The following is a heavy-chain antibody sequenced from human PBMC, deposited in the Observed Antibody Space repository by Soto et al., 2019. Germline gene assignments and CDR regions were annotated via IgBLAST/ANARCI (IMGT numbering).Heavy chain of an antibody. CDR2: ISSSSSYT. V-gene: IGHV3-11*06. J-gene: IGHJ4*02. CDR1: GFTFSDYY. D-gene: IGHD6-13*01. Sequence: GGSLRLSCAASGFTFSDYYMSWIRQAPGKGLEWVSYISSSSSYTNYADSVKGRFTISRDNAKNSLYLQMNSLRAEDTAVYYCASEGDSSSWFDYWGQGTLVTVSS. CDR3: ASEGDSSSWFDY.